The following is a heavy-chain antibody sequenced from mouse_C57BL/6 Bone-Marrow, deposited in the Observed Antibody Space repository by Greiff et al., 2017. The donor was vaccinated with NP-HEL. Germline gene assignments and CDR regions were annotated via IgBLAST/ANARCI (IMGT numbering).Heavy chain of an antibody. CDR2: ILPSIGRT. CDR3: ARGVYYYGSGYFDV. V-gene: IGHV15-2*01. D-gene: IGHD1-1*01. J-gene: IGHJ1*03. CDR1: DSEVFPIAY. Sequence: VKLQQSGSELRSPGSSVKLSCKDFDSEVFPIAYMSWVRQKPGHGFEWIGGILPSIGRTIYGEKFEDKATLDADTLSNTAYLELNSLTSEDSAIYYCARGVYYYGSGYFDVWGTGTTVTVSS.